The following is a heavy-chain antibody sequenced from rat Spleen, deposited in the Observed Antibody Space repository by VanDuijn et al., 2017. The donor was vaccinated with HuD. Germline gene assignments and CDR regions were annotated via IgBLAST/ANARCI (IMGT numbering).Heavy chain of an antibody. CDR2: ISYGDSSGHSST. D-gene: IGHD1-9*01. CDR1: GFTFNNYG. J-gene: IGHJ2*01. Sequence: EVQLVESGGGLVQPGRSLKLSCAASGFTFNNYGMAWVRQAPTKGLEWVAAISYGDSSGHSSTYYRDSVKGRFTIARDNAKSTLSLQMDSLRSEDTATYYCARRHYGYTDYFDYWGQGVMVTVSS. V-gene: IGHV5-29*01. CDR3: ARRHYGYTDYFDY.